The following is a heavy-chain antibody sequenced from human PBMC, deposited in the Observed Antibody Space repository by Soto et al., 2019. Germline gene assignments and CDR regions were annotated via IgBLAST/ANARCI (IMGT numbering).Heavy chain of an antibody. CDR2: IYYSGST. J-gene: IGHJ3*02. Sequence: PSETLSLTCTVSGGPISSYYWSWIRQPPGKGLEWIGYIYYSGSTNYNPSLKSRVTMSVDTSKNQFSLKLSSVTAADTAVYYCASGSIPAAEDAFDTWGQGTMVTVSS. CDR3: ASGSIPAAEDAFDT. V-gene: IGHV4-59*01. D-gene: IGHD6-13*01. CDR1: GGPISSYY.